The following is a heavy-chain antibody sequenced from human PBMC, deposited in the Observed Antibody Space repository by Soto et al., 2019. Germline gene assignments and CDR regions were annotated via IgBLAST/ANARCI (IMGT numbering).Heavy chain of an antibody. D-gene: IGHD2-2*01. J-gene: IGHJ5*02. V-gene: IGHV4-30-2*01. Sequence: SETLSLTCAVSGGSISSGGYSWSWIRQPPGKGLEWIGYIYHSGSTYYNPSLKSRVTISVDGSKNQFSLKLSSVTAADTAVYYCARVPDRWGQGTLVAVS. CDR2: IYHSGST. CDR3: ARVPDR. CDR1: GGSISSGGYS.